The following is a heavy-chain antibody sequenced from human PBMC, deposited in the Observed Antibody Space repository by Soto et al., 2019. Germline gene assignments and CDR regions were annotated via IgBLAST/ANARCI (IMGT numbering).Heavy chain of an antibody. V-gene: IGHV4-30-2*01. CDR2: IYHSGST. CDR1: GGSISSGGYS. Sequence: QLQLQESGSGLVKPSQTLSLTCAVSGGSISSGGYSWSWIRQPPGKGLEWIGYIYHSGSTYYNPSRERQVTLSVDRSKNQFSLKLISVPASYTAVHHLARLHSPWGQGTLVTVSS. D-gene: IGHD3-3*02. J-gene: IGHJ5*02. CDR3: ARLHSP.